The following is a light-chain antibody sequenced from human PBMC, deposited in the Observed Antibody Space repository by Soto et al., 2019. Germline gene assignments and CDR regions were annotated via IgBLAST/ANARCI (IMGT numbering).Light chain of an antibody. CDR3: QHYGTSAL. V-gene: IGKV3-20*01. CDR1: ESVSDSY. Sequence: EIVLTQSPGTLSLSPGERATLSCRASESVSDSYLAWYQQNPGQAPRLLIYASSRATGIPDRFSGSGSGTDFTLSISRLEPEDFAVYYCQHYGTSALFGPGTKVEIK. CDR2: AS. J-gene: IGKJ3*01.